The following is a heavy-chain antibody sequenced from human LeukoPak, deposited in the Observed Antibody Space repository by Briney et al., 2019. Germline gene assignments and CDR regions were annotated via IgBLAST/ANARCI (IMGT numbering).Heavy chain of an antibody. D-gene: IGHD1-26*01. CDR3: ARDDSGSYFDF. V-gene: IGHV3-30-3*01. CDR1: GFTFSSYA. Sequence: GGSLRLSCAASGFTFSSYAMHWVRQAPGKGLEWVAVISYDGSNKYYADSVKGRFTISRDNSKNTLYLQMNSLRAEDTAVYYCARDDSGSYFDFWGQGSMVTVSS. CDR2: ISYDGSNK. J-gene: IGHJ4*02.